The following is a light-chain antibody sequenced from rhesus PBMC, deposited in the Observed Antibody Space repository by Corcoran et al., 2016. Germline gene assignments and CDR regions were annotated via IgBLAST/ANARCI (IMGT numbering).Light chain of an antibody. CDR1: QSCSSS. CDR3: QQYCSWPPLT. V-gene: IGKV3-42*02. Sequence: EIVMTKSPATLSLSPGERATLSCRASQSCSSSLAWYQQKPGQAPKLPTYGASSRATGIPDRFSGSGAGTEFTLTLRSLEPEDVGVYYCQQYCSWPPLTFVGGTKVELK. CDR2: GAS. J-gene: IGKJ4*01.